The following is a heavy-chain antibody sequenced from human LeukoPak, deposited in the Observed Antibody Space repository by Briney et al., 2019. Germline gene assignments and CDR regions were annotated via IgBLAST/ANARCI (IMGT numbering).Heavy chain of an antibody. J-gene: IGHJ1*01. CDR2: IFPTGST. V-gene: IGHV4-4*09. CDR3: AGAAAGSPFQH. CDR1: DSSINTYSYY. Sequence: SETLSLTCTVSDSSINTYSYYWSWIRQPPGKGLEYIGYIFPTGSTNYNPSLKSRVSISVDTSKNQFSLKVNSVTAADTAVYYCAGAAAGSPFQHWGQGTLVTVSS. D-gene: IGHD6-13*01.